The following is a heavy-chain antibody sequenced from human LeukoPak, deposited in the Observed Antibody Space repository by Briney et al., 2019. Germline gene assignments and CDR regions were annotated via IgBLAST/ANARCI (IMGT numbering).Heavy chain of an antibody. CDR2: INNDGSRT. CDR1: GFTFSSHS. V-gene: IGHV3-74*03. J-gene: IGHJ4*02. Sequence: GGSLRLSXAASGFTFSSHSMHWVRQAPGKGLVWVSHINNDGSRTTYADSVKGRFTISRDNAKNTLYLQMNSLRAEDTAVYYCASLSDYWGQGTLVTVSS. CDR3: ASLSDY.